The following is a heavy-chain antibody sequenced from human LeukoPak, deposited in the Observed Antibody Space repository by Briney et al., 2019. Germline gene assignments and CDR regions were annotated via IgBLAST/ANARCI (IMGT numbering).Heavy chain of an antibody. CDR2: INPTGGST. D-gene: IGHD6-19*01. J-gene: IGHJ4*02. Sequence: ASVKVSCKASGYTFPSYFMHWVRQAPGQGLEWMGIINPTGGSTTYAQKFQGRVTMTRDTSTSTAYMELRSLRSDDTAVYYCAREAGAVAADYWGQGTLVTVSS. V-gene: IGHV1-46*01. CDR3: AREAGAVAADY. CDR1: GYTFPSYF.